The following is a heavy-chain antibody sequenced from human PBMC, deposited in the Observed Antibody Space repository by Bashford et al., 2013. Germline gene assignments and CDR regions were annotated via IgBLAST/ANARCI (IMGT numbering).Heavy chain of an antibody. Sequence: GGSLRLSCTASGFTFRSYAMHWVRQAPGKGLEWVAIISFDGSNKYYADSVRGRFTISRDNSKYTVYLHMNSLRADDTAVFYCARDGVLRYFDCPDYWGQGTLVTVSS. CDR2: ISFDGSNK. V-gene: IGHV3-30-3*01. CDR3: ARDGVLRYFDCPDY. CDR1: GFTFRSYA. J-gene: IGHJ4*02. D-gene: IGHD3-9*01.